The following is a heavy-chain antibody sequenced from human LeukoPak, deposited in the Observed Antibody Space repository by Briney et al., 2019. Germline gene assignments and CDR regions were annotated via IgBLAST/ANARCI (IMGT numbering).Heavy chain of an antibody. D-gene: IGHD1-14*01. J-gene: IGHJ4*02. CDR1: GYTFTSYG. CDR3: ARVGGGVEVYGQDGNDY. CDR2: ISAYNGNT. Sequence: ASVKVSCKASGYTFTSYGISWVRQAPGQGLEWMGWISAYNGNTNYAQKLQGRVTMTTDTSTSTAYMELSSLRSEDTAVYYCARVGGGVEVYGQDGNDYWGQGTLVTVSS. V-gene: IGHV1-18*01.